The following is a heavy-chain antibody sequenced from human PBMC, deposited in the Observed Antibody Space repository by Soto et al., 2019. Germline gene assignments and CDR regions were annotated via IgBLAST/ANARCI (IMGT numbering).Heavy chain of an antibody. V-gene: IGHV4-34*01. CDR2: INHSGST. Sequence: SETLSLTCAVYGGSFSGYYWSWIRQPPGKGLEWIGEINHSGSTNYNPSLKSRVTISVDTSKNQFSLKLSSVTAADTAVYYCARGHGITARQSYYYYMDVWGKGTTVTVSS. J-gene: IGHJ6*03. D-gene: IGHD6-6*01. CDR1: GGSFSGYY. CDR3: ARGHGITARQSYYYYMDV.